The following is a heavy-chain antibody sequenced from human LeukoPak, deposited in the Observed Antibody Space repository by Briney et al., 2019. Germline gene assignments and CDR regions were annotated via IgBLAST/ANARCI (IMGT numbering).Heavy chain of an antibody. CDR2: IYYSGST. Sequence: SETLSLTCTVSGGSISSYYWSWIRQPPGKGLEWIGYIYYSGSTNYNPSLKSRVTILVDTSKNQFSLKLSSVTAADTAVYYCARTEGYYDSSCYYGPRYYYYMDVWGKGTTVTVSS. D-gene: IGHD3-22*01. CDR1: GGSISSYY. V-gene: IGHV4-59*01. J-gene: IGHJ6*03. CDR3: ARTEGYYDSSCYYGPRYYYYMDV.